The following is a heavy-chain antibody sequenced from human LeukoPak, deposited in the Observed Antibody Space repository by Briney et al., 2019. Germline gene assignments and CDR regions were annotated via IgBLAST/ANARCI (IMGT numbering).Heavy chain of an antibody. Sequence: SVKVSCKASGGTFSSYAISWVRQAPGQGLEWMGGIIPIFGTANYAQKFQGRVTMTRDTSTSTVYMELSSLRSEDTAVYYCATITGTTYFDYWGQGTLVTVSS. CDR3: ATITGTTYFDY. CDR2: IIPIFGTA. CDR1: GGTFSSYA. J-gene: IGHJ4*02. V-gene: IGHV1-69*05. D-gene: IGHD1-20*01.